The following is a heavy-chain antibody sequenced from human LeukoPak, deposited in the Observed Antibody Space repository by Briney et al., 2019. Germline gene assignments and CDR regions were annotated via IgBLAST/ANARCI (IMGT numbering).Heavy chain of an antibody. CDR1: GFTFSDNY. V-gene: IGHV3-11*04. D-gene: IGHD3-16*01. CDR2: ISSSGSI. Sequence: GGSLRLSCAASGFTFSDNYMSWIRQAPGKGLEWVSYISSSGSIYYADSVKGRFTISRDNSMNTLYLQMNSLRAEDTVVYYCAKVRWGSDNALDSWGQGTLVTGSS. CDR3: AKVRWGSDNALDS. J-gene: IGHJ4*02.